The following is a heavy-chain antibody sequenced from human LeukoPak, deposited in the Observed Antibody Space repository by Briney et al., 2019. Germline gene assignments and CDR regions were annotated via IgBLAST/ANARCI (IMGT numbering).Heavy chain of an antibody. D-gene: IGHD3-10*01. Sequence: PSETLSLTCTVSGGSISSGGYYWSWIRQPPGKGLEWIGYIYYSGSTYYNPSLKSRVTISVDTSKNQFSLKLSSVTAADTAVYYCAAPLWFREGYYMDVWGKGTTVTVSS. CDR2: IYYSGST. CDR3: AAPLWFREGYYMDV. CDR1: GGSISSGGYY. J-gene: IGHJ6*03. V-gene: IGHV4-31*03.